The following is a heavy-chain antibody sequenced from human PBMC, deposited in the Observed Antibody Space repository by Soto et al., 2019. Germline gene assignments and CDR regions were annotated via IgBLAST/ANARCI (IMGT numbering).Heavy chain of an antibody. Sequence: GASVKVSCKASGYTFTSYGISWVRQAPGQGLEWMGWISAYNGNTNYAQKLQGRVTMTTDTSTSTAYMELRSLRSDDTAVYYCARGGTYYDFWSGYNWFDTWGQGTLVTVSS. CDR1: GYTFTSYG. D-gene: IGHD3-3*01. CDR2: ISAYNGNT. V-gene: IGHV1-18*04. CDR3: ARGGTYYDFWSGYNWFDT. J-gene: IGHJ5*02.